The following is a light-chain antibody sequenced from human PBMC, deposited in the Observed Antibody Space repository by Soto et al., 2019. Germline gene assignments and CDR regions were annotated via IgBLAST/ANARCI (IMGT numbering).Light chain of an antibody. J-gene: IGKJ1*01. CDR3: QQDNNWPPGT. CDR2: GAS. Sequence: EKVMTQSPATLSVSPGERATLSCRASQSVSSKLAWYQQKPGQAPRLLIYGASTRATGIPARFSGSGSGTEFTLTISSLQSEDFAVYYCQQDNNWPPGTFGQGTKVEIK. V-gene: IGKV3-15*01. CDR1: QSVSSK.